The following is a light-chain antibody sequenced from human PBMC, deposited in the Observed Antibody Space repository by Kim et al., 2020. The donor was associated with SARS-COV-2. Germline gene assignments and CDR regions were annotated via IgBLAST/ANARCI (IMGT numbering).Light chain of an antibody. V-gene: IGKV3-20*01. Sequence: SPGERVTLSCRASQSISANYLAWYQQKPGQAPRLLIYSGSSRATGVPERFSGSGSGTEFILSISRLEPEDFAMYYCQQYGTAPPYTFGQGTKLEI. J-gene: IGKJ2*01. CDR2: SGS. CDR1: QSISANY. CDR3: QQYGTAPPYT.